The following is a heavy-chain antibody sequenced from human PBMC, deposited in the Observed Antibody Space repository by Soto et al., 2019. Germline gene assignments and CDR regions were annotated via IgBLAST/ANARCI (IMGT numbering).Heavy chain of an antibody. D-gene: IGHD3-22*01. CDR2: ISYDGSNK. Sequence: GGSLRLSCAASGFTFSSYAMHWVRQAPGKGLEWVAVISYDGSNKYYADSVKGRFTISRDNSKNTLYLQMNSLRAEDTAVYYCARYTMIVGLDYWGQGTLVTVSS. CDR3: ARYTMIVGLDY. V-gene: IGHV3-30-3*01. CDR1: GFTFSSYA. J-gene: IGHJ4*02.